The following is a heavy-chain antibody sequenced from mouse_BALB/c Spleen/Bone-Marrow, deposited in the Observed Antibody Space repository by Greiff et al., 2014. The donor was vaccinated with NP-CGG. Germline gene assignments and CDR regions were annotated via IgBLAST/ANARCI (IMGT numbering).Heavy chain of an antibody. D-gene: IGHD1-1*01. CDR1: GYTFTGYV. Sequence: EVKLMESGPELVKPGASVKMSCKASGYTFTGYVMHWVKQKPRQGLEWIGYINPYNDGTKYNEKFKGKATLTSDKSSSTAYMELSSLTSEDSAVYYCARGSWDRYAMDYWGQGTSVTVSS. V-gene: IGHV1-14*01. CDR2: INPYNDGT. CDR3: ARGSWDRYAMDY. J-gene: IGHJ4*01.